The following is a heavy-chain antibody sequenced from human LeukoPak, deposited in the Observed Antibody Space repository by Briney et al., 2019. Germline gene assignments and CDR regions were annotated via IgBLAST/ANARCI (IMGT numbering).Heavy chain of an antibody. CDR1: GGTSSSYA. V-gene: IGHV1-69*13. J-gene: IGHJ4*02. CDR3: ARARYSGYLTVDY. D-gene: IGHD5-12*01. CDR2: IIPIFGTA. Sequence: SVKVSCKASGGTSSSYAISWVRQAPGQGLEWMGGIIPIFGTANYAQKFQGRVTITADESTSTAYMELSSLRSEDTAVYYCARARYSGYLTVDYWGQGTLVTVSS.